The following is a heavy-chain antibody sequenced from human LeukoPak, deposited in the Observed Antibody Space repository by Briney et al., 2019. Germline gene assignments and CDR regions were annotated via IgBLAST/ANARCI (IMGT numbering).Heavy chain of an antibody. D-gene: IGHD3-3*01. CDR3: AKDRARFLEWLLDY. V-gene: IGHV3-30*02. CDR2: IRYDGSNK. Sequence: PGGSLRLXCAASGFTFSSYGMHWVRQAPGKELEWVAFIRYDGSNKYYADSVKGRFTISRDNSKNTLYLQMNSLRAEDTAVYYCAKDRARFLEWLLDYWGQGTLVTVSS. J-gene: IGHJ4*02. CDR1: GFTFSSYG.